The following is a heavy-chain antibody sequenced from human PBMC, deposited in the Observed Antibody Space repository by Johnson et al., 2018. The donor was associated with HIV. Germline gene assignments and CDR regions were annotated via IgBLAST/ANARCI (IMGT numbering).Heavy chain of an antibody. Sequence: VQLVESGGGLVQPGGSLRLSCAASGFTFSSYDMHWVRQATGKGLEWVSAIGTAGDTYYPGSVKGRFTISRENAKNSLYLQMNSLRAGDTAVYYCARAIGYGYPGMKAFDIWGQGTMVTVSS. CDR3: ARAIGYGYPGMKAFDI. CDR2: IGTAGDT. V-gene: IGHV3-13*01. D-gene: IGHD5-24*01. CDR1: GFTFSSYD. J-gene: IGHJ3*02.